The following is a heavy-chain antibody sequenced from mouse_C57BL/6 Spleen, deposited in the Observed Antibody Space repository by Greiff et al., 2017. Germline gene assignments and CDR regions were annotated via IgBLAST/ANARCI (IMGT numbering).Heavy chain of an antibody. CDR2: IDPSDSYT. J-gene: IGHJ3*02. V-gene: IGHV1-59*01. Sequence: QVQLQQPGAELVRPGTSVKLSCKASGYTFTSYWMHWVKQRPGQGLEWIGVIDPSDSYTNYNQKFKGKATLTVDTSSSAAYLQLSSLTSGDSAVYDCASYNTEGGYDGVPFGYWGQGALVTVAA. CDR1: GYTFTSYW. CDR3: ASYNTEGGYDGVPFGY. D-gene: IGHD2-14*01.